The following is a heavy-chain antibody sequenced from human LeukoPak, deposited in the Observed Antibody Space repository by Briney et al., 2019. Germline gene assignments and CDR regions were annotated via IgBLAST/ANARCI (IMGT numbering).Heavy chain of an antibody. V-gene: IGHV3-23*01. CDR2: ISGSGGST. CDR1: GFTFSSYA. Sequence: GGSLRLSCAASGFTFSSYAMSWVRQAPGKGLEWVSAISGSGGSTYYADSVKGRFTISRDNSKNTLYLQMNSLRAEDTAVYYCARDRGARTNFDYWGQGTLVTVSS. J-gene: IGHJ4*02. CDR3: ARDRGARTNFDY. D-gene: IGHD2-8*01.